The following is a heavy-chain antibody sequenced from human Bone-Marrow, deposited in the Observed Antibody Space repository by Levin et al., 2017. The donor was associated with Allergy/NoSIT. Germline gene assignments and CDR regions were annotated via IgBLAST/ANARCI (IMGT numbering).Heavy chain of an antibody. D-gene: IGHD1-26*01. Sequence: HPGGSLRLSCAASGFTFSSYAMSWVRQAPGKGLEWVSAISGSGGSTYYADSVKGRFTISRDNSKNTLYLQMNSLRAEDTAVYYCAKSIVGATQGHFDYWGQGTLVTVSS. V-gene: IGHV3-23*01. J-gene: IGHJ4*02. CDR1: GFTFSSYA. CDR2: ISGSGGST. CDR3: AKSIVGATQGHFDY.